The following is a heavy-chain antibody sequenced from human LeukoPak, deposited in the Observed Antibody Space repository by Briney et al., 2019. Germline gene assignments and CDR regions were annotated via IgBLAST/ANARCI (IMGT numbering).Heavy chain of an antibody. CDR1: GFTFSSYA. J-gene: IGHJ5*02. CDR2: LDNDGGVT. Sequence: PGGSLRLSCAASGFTFSSYAMSWVRQAPGKGLEWVSTLDNDGGVTYYADSVKGRFTISRENSKNTLSLQMDSLRAEDTAVYYCAKSYSGGNRGDWFDPWGQGTLVTVSS. V-gene: IGHV3-23*01. CDR3: AKSYSGGNRGDWFDP. D-gene: IGHD4-23*01.